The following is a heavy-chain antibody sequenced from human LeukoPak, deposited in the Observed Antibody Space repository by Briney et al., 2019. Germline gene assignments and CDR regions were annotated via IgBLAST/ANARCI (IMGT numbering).Heavy chain of an antibody. CDR2: ISGSGGST. D-gene: IGHD3-10*01. CDR1: GFTFSSYA. Sequence: GGSLRLSCAASGFTFSSYAMSWVRQAPGKGLEWVSAISGSGGSTYYADSVKGRFTISRDNSKNTLYLQMDSLRAEDTAVYYCARSLRSMVRGVREFDYWGQGTLVTVSS. CDR3: ARSLRSMVRGVREFDY. V-gene: IGHV3-23*01. J-gene: IGHJ4*02.